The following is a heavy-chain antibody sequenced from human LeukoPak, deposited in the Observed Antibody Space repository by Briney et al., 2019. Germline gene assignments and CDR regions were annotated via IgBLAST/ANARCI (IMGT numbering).Heavy chain of an antibody. J-gene: IGHJ5*02. CDR1: GGSFSGYY. CDR2: INHSGST. D-gene: IGHD1-26*01. CDR3: ARDGAIMGAREINWFDP. Sequence: SETLSLTCAVYGGSFSGYYWSWIRQPPGKGLEWIGEINHSGSTNYNPSLKSRVTISVDTSKNQFSLKLTSVTAADTAVYYCARDGAIMGAREINWFDPWGQGTLVTVSS. V-gene: IGHV4-34*01.